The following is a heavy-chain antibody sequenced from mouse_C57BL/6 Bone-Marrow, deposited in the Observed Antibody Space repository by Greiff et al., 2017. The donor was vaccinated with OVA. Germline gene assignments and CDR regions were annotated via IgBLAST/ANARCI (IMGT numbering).Heavy chain of an antibody. CDR3: TTWRYWYFDV. V-gene: IGHV14-4*01. CDR2: IDPENGDT. Sequence: VQLQQSGAELVRPGASVKLSCTASGFNIKDDYMHWVKQRPEQGLEWIGWIDPENGDTEYASKFQGKATITADTSSNTAYLQLSSLTSEDTAVYYCTTWRYWYFDVWGTGTTVTVSS. CDR1: GFNIKDDY. J-gene: IGHJ1*03.